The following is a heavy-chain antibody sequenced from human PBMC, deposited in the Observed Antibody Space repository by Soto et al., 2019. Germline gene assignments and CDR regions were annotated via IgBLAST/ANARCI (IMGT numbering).Heavy chain of an antibody. J-gene: IGHJ4*02. D-gene: IGHD1-26*01. CDR3: ARTRQWEQAGAVDY. V-gene: IGHV3-30*04. CDR1: GFTFSSYA. Sequence: GGSLRLSCAASGFTFSSYAMHWVRQAPGKGLEWVAVISYDGSNKYYADSVKGRFTISRDNSKNTLYLQMNSLRAEDTAVYYCARTRQWEQAGAVDYWGQGTLVTVSS. CDR2: ISYDGSNK.